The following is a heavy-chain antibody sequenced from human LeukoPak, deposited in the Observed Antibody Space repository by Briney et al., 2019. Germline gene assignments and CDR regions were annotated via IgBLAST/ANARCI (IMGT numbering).Heavy chain of an antibody. J-gene: IGHJ5*02. V-gene: IGHV4-39*01. CDR1: GGSISSSSYY. CDR3: ARGKYYDFWSGYPNSYNWFDP. D-gene: IGHD3-3*01. Sequence: SETLSLTCTVSGGSISSSSYYWGWIRQPPGKGLEWIGSIYYSGSTYYNPSLKSRVTISVDTSKNQFSLKLSSVTAADTAVYYCARGKYYDFWSGYPNSYNWFDPWGQGTLVTVSS. CDR2: IYYSGST.